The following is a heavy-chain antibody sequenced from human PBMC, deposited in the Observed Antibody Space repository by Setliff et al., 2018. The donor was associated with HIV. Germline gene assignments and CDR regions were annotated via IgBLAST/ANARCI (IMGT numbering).Heavy chain of an antibody. D-gene: IGHD1-7*01. CDR2: INHSGST. Sequence: TSETLSLTCTVSGDSIRSGDYYWSWIRQPPGKGLEWIGEINHSGSTNYNPSLKRRVTISVDTSKNQFSPKLNSVTAADTAVYYCARVRLELRQYWFDSWGQGSPVTVSS. V-gene: IGHV4-34*01. J-gene: IGHJ5*01. CDR3: ARVRLELRQYWFDS. CDR1: GDSIRSGDYY.